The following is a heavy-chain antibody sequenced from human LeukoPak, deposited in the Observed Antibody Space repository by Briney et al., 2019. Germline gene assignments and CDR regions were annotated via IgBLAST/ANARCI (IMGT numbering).Heavy chain of an antibody. D-gene: IGHD3-22*01. J-gene: IGHJ4*02. Sequence: SETLSLTCTVSGGSISSYYWSWIRQPPGKGLEWIGYIYYSGCTNYNPSLKSRVTISVDTSKNQFSLKLSSVTAADTAVYYCARNSYDSSGYYSSFDYWGQGTLVTVSS. CDR2: IYYSGCT. V-gene: IGHV4-59*01. CDR3: ARNSYDSSGYYSSFDY. CDR1: GGSISSYY.